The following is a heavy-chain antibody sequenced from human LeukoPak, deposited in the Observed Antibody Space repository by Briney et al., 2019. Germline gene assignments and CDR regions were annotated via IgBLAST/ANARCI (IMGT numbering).Heavy chain of an antibody. J-gene: IGHJ5*02. CDR3: ARDLDCSGGSCYSDNWFDP. D-gene: IGHD2-15*01. CDR1: GGTFSSYA. V-gene: IGHV1-69*13. Sequence: SVNVSCKASGGTFSSYAISWVRQAPGQGLEWMGGIIPIFDTANYAQKFQGRGTITADESTSTAYMELRSLRSEDTAVYYCARDLDCSGGSCYSDNWFDPWGQGTLVTVSS. CDR2: IIPIFDTA.